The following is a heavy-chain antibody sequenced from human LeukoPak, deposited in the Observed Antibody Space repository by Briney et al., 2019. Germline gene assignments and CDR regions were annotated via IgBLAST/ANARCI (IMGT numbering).Heavy chain of an antibody. J-gene: IGHJ4*02. CDR3: ARQSLQGSGYLPFDY. CDR2: INHSGST. CDR1: GGSFSGYY. D-gene: IGHD3-22*01. Sequence: PSETLSLTCAVYGGSFSGYYWSWIRQPPGKGLEWIGEINHSGSTNYNPSLKSRVTISVDTSKNQFSPKLSSVTAADTAVYYCARQSLQGSGYLPFDYWGQGTLVTVSS. V-gene: IGHV4-34*01.